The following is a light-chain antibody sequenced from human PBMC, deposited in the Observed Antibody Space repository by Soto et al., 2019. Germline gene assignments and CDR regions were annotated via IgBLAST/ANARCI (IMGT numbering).Light chain of an antibody. J-gene: IGKJ1*01. CDR2: AAS. V-gene: IGKV1-17*01. Sequence: DIQMTQSPSSLSASVGDRVTITCRASQGISNYLGWYQQKPWRAPKRLIYAASSLQIGIPSRFSASRSGTEFSVTIGSLQPEEFATYYCLQYNSYPWTFSQGTKVEIK. CDR1: QGISNY. CDR3: LQYNSYPWT.